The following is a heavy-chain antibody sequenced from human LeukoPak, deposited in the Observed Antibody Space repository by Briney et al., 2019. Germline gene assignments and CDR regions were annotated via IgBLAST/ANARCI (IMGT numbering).Heavy chain of an antibody. Sequence: ASVKVSCKASGYTFTGYYMHWVRQAPGQGLEWMGWINPNSGGTNYAQKFQGRVTMTRDTSLSTAYMELSRLRSDDTAVYHCARDRYYDSSGYVTDHWGQGTLVTVSS. CDR2: INPNSGGT. CDR1: GYTFTGYY. V-gene: IGHV1-2*02. J-gene: IGHJ4*02. D-gene: IGHD3-22*01. CDR3: ARDRYYDSSGYVTDH.